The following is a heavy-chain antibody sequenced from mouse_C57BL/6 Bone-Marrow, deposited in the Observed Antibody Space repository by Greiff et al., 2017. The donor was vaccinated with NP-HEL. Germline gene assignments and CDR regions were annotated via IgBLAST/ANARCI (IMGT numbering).Heavy chain of an antibody. CDR2: IHPNSGST. V-gene: IGHV1-64*01. CDR3: ARSSWGWVFYAMDY. J-gene: IGHJ4*01. D-gene: IGHD1-1*02. CDR1: GYTFTSYW. Sequence: QVQLQQPGAELVKPGASVKLSCKASGYTFTSYWMHWVKQRPGQGLEWIGMIHPNSGSTNYNEKFKSKATLTVDKSSSTAYMQLSSLTSEDSAVYYCARSSWGWVFYAMDYWGQGTSVTVSS.